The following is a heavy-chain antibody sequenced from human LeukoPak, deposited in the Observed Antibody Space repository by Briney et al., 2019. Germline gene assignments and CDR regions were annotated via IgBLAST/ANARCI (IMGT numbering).Heavy chain of an antibody. CDR1: GGTFSSYA. Sequence: GASVKVSCKASGGTFSSYAISWVRQAPGQGLEWMGGIIPIFGTANYAQKFQGRVTMTRDTSISTAYMELSRLRSDDTAVYYCALLVGYGGNSRYDYWGQGTLVTVSS. CDR3: ALLVGYGGNSRYDY. D-gene: IGHD4-23*01. CDR2: IIPIFGTA. J-gene: IGHJ4*02. V-gene: IGHV1-69*05.